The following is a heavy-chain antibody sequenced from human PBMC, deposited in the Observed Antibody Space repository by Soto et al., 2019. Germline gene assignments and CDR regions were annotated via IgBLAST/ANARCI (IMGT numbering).Heavy chain of an antibody. CDR3: AISPSWGSEDDAFDI. D-gene: IGHD7-27*01. J-gene: IGHJ3*02. CDR1: GFTFSSYG. V-gene: IGHV3-30*03. CDR2: ISYDGSNK. Sequence: QVQLVESGGGVVQPGRSLRLSCAASGFTFSSYGMHWVRQAPGKGLEWVAVISYDGSNKYYADSVKGRFTISRDNSKNPLYLQMNSLRAEDTAVYYCAISPSWGSEDDAFDIWGQGTMVTVSS.